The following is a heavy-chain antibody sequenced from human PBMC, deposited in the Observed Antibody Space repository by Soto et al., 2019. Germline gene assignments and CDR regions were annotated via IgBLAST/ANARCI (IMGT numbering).Heavy chain of an antibody. D-gene: IGHD1-26*01. J-gene: IGHJ4*02. CDR2: IIPIFGTA. CDR3: ARDRVEVGAFEFDY. V-gene: IGHV1-69*01. CDR1: EGTFSSYA. Sequence: QVQLVQSGAEVKKPGSSVKVSCKASEGTFSSYAISWVRQAPGQGLEWMGGIIPIFGTANYAQKFQGRVTITADESTSTAYMELSSLRSEDTAVYYCARDRVEVGAFEFDYWGQGTLVTVSS.